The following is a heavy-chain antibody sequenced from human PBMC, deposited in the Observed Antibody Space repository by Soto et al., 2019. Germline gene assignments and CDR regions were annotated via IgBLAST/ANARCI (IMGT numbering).Heavy chain of an antibody. Sequence: SETLSLTCTVSGGSISSGDYYWSWIRQPPGKGLEWIGYIYYSGSTYYNPSLKSRVTISVDTSKNQFSLKLSSVTAADTAVYYCARADYYDSSGPLFDYWGQGTLVT. CDR1: GGSISSGDYY. D-gene: IGHD3-22*01. CDR2: IYYSGST. J-gene: IGHJ4*02. CDR3: ARADYYDSSGPLFDY. V-gene: IGHV4-30-4*01.